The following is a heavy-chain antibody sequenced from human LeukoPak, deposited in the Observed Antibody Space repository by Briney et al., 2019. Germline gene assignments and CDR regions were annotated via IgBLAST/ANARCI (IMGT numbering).Heavy chain of an antibody. J-gene: IGHJ5*02. CDR2: ISVYKDNT. Sequence: ASVKVSCKASGYTFTSYGISWVRQAPGQGLEWMGWISVYKDNTSYAQKLQGRVTMTTDTSTSTAYMELRSLRSDDTAVYYCARGQAIAVAGPFDPWGQGTLVTVSS. D-gene: IGHD6-19*01. CDR3: ARGQAIAVAGPFDP. CDR1: GYTFTSYG. V-gene: IGHV1-18*01.